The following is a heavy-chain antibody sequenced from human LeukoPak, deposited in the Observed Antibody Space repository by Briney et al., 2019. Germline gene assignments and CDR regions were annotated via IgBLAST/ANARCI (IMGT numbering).Heavy chain of an antibody. CDR1: GFTSSSYG. Sequence: PGRSLRLSCAASGFTSSSYGMHWVRQAPGKGLEWVAVISYDGSNKYYADSVKGRFTISRDNSKNTLYLQMNSLRAEDTAVYYCAKARIAVAGRALDYWGQGTLVTVSS. J-gene: IGHJ4*02. D-gene: IGHD6-19*01. CDR2: ISYDGSNK. V-gene: IGHV3-30*18. CDR3: AKARIAVAGRALDY.